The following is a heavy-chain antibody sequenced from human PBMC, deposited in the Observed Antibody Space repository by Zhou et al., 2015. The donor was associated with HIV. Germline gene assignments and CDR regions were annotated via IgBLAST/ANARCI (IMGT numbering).Heavy chain of an antibody. V-gene: IGHV1-46*01. Sequence: QVQLVQSGAEVKKPGASVKVSCKASGYTFTSYYMHWVRQAPGQGLEWMGIINPSGGSTSYAQKFQGRVTMTRDTSTSTVYMELSSLRSEDTAVYYCASHSGSYYRYYYYGMDVWGQGTTVTVSS. CDR3: ASHSGSYYRYYYYGMDV. D-gene: IGHD1-26*01. CDR1: GYTFTSYY. CDR2: INPSGGST. J-gene: IGHJ6*02.